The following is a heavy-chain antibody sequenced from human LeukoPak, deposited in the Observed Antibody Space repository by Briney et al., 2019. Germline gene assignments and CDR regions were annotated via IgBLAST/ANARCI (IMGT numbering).Heavy chain of an antibody. V-gene: IGHV4-61*08. CDR1: GGSISSGGYY. CDR2: IYYSGST. J-gene: IGHJ4*02. Sequence: SQTLSLTCTVSGGSISSGGYYWSWIRQPPGKGLEWIGYIYYSGSTKYNPSLKSRVIISVDTSKNQVSLKLSSVTAADTALYYCARGNADYLDNWGQGTLVTVSS. D-gene: IGHD1-1*01. CDR3: ARGNADYLDN.